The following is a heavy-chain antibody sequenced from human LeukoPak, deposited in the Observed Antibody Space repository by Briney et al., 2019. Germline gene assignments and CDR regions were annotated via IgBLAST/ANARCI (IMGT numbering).Heavy chain of an antibody. CDR2: ITYDGSNK. J-gene: IGHJ4*02. V-gene: IGHV3-30*18. CDR1: GVTFSRYG. CDR3: AKESSWVVVTAGPMDY. D-gene: IGHD2-21*02. Sequence: PGGSLRLSCADSGVTFSRYGMHWVGQAPGKGGEGGAVITYDGSNKYYADSVKGRFTISRDNSKNTLYLQMNSLSADDTSVYYCAKESSWVVVTAGPMDYWGQGTLVTVSS.